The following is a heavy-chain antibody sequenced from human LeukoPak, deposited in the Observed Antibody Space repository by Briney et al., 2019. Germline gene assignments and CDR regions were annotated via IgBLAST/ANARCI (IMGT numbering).Heavy chain of an antibody. J-gene: IGHJ4*02. Sequence: PGGSLRLSCAASGFTFSTYAMHWVRQAPGKGLEWVAVLSYDGSDKYYADSVKGRFTISRDNSKNTLYLQMSSLRAEDTAVYYCVKASGRYYYEYWGQGTLVTVSS. D-gene: IGHD1-26*01. CDR2: LSYDGSDK. V-gene: IGHV3-30-3*01. CDR1: GFTFSTYA. CDR3: VKASGRYYYEY.